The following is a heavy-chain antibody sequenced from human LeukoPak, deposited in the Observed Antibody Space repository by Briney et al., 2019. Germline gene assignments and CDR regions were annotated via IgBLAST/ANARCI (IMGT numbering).Heavy chain of an antibody. CDR2: IYNDGRT. CDR1: GFTVRSFY. J-gene: IGHJ4*02. D-gene: IGHD2-21*02. V-gene: IGHV3-53*01. Sequence: PAGSLRLSCAASGFTVRSFYMSWVRQAPGKGLEWVSVIYNDGRTFYADSVKGRFTISRDDSKNTLSLQMNSLRPDDTAVYYCARGTGEVTAGYYWGQGTLVTVSS. CDR3: ARGTGEVTAGYY.